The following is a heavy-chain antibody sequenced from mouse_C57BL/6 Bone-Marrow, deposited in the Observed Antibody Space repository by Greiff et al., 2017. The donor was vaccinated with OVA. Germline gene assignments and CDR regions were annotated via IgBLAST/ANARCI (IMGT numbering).Heavy chain of an antibody. CDR2: IYPRSGNT. CDR3: ARQTGGDFDY. V-gene: IGHV1-81*01. D-gene: IGHD4-1*01. CDR1: GYTFTSYG. Sequence: QVQLQQSGAELARPGASVKLSCKASGYTFTSYGISWVKQRTGQGLEWIGEIYPRSGNTYYNEKFKGKATLTADKSSSTAYMELRSLTSEDSAVYFCARQTGGDFDYWGQGTTLTVSS. J-gene: IGHJ2*01.